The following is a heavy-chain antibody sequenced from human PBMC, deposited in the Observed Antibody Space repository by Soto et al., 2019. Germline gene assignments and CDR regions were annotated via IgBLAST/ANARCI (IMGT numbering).Heavy chain of an antibody. CDR1: GYTFTIYG. CDR2: ISAYNGNT. V-gene: IGHV1-18*01. J-gene: IGHJ4*02. Sequence: ASVKVSCKASGYTFTIYGISWVRQAPGQGLEWMGWISAYNGNTNYAQKLQGRVTMTTDTSTSTAYMELRSLRSDDTAVYYCARASGIAAAGTAFDYWGQGTLVTVSS. D-gene: IGHD6-13*01. CDR3: ARASGIAAAGTAFDY.